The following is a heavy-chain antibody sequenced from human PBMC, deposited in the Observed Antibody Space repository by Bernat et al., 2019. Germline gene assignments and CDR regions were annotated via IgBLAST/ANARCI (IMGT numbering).Heavy chain of an antibody. Sequence: QVHLVESGGGVVQPGRSLSLSCAASGFSFSSYSMHWVRQAPGKGLEWVSIISHDGSNKYYADSVKGRFTISRDNSKNTVYLQMNSLRADDTAVYYCARDFFIVSTIFSQHDFWCHFWGQGTLVIVS. CDR2: ISHDGSNK. J-gene: IGHJ4*02. CDR1: GFSFSSYS. V-gene: IGHV3-30-3*01. CDR3: ARDFFIVSTIFSQHDFWCHF. D-gene: IGHD5/OR15-5a*01.